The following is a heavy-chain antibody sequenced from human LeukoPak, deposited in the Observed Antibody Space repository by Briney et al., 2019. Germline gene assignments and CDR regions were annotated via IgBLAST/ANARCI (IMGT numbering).Heavy chain of an antibody. Sequence: PGGSLRLSCAASGFTFSSYWMSWVRQAPGRGLEWVSAISESGTGTYYAEAVKGRFTISRDNSKNTLSLQMNSLRAEDTAIYYCAKDIAQGYTYGSIEQDYWGQGTLVTVSS. J-gene: IGHJ4*02. D-gene: IGHD5-18*01. CDR1: GFTFSSYW. V-gene: IGHV3-23*01. CDR2: ISESGTGT. CDR3: AKDIAQGYTYGSIEQDY.